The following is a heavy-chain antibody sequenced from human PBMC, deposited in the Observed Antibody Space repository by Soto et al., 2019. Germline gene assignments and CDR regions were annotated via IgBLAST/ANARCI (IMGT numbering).Heavy chain of an antibody. CDR2: IKQDGSEK. CDR1: GFTFSSYW. Sequence: GGSLRLSCAASGFTFSSYWMSWVRQAPGKGLEWVANIKQDGSEKYYVDSVKGRFTISRDNAKNSLYLQMNSLRAEDTAVYYCARVLRYYDILTGYQNWFDPWGQGTLVTVSS. CDR3: ARVLRYYDILTGYQNWFDP. V-gene: IGHV3-7*01. J-gene: IGHJ5*02. D-gene: IGHD3-9*01.